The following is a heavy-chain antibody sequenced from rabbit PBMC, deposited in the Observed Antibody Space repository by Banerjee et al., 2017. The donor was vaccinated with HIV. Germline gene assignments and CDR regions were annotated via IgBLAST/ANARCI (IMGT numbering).Heavy chain of an antibody. J-gene: IGHJ3*01. D-gene: IGHD4-1*01. Sequence: QQQLVESGGGLVKPGASLTLTCKASGFSFSSSYRICWVRQAPGKGLEWIACIYGGSDATTYASWAKGRFTISKTSSTTVTLQMTSLTAADTATYFCARGDYSVTRLHLWGQGTLVTVS. CDR2: IYGGSDAT. V-gene: IGHV1S45*01. CDR1: GFSFSSSYR. CDR3: ARGDYSVTRLHL.